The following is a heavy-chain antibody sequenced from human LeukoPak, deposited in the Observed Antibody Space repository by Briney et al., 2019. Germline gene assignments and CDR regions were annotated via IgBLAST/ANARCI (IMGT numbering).Heavy chain of an antibody. CDR1: GRSISSYY. J-gene: IGHJ6*02. V-gene: IGHV4-59*08. Sequence: SETLSLTCTVSGRSISSYYWSWIRQPPGKGLEWIGYIYYSGSTNYNPSLKSRVTISVDTSKNQFSLRLSSVTAGDTAVYYCARVGGGTYYYYGMDVWGQGTTVTVSS. CDR2: IYYSGST. D-gene: IGHD2-15*01. CDR3: ARVGGGTYYYYGMDV.